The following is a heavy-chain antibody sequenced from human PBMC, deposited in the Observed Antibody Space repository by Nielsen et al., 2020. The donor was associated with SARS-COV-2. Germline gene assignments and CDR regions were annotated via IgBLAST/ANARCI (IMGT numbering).Heavy chain of an antibody. V-gene: IGHV1-69*04. J-gene: IGHJ4*02. D-gene: IGHD4-23*01. CDR2: IIPILGIA. CDR3: ARDESSGNSDY. CDR1: GGTFSSYA. Sequence: SVKVSCKASGGTFSSYAISWVRQAPGQGLEWMGRIIPILGIANYAQKFQGRVTITADKSTSTAYMELSSLRSEDTAVYYCARDESSGNSDYWGQGTLVTVSS.